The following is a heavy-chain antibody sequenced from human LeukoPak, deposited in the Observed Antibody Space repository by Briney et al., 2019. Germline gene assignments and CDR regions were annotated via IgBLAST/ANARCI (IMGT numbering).Heavy chain of an antibody. Sequence: ASVKVSCKASGYTFTSYDIHWVRQATGQGLEWMGIINPSGGSTSYAQKFQGRVTMTRDTSTSTVYMELSSLRSEDTAVYYCARGEFDGYGMDVWGQGTTVTVSS. CDR1: GYTFTSYD. V-gene: IGHV1-46*01. J-gene: IGHJ6*02. CDR3: ARGEFDGYGMDV. CDR2: INPSGGST. D-gene: IGHD3-9*01.